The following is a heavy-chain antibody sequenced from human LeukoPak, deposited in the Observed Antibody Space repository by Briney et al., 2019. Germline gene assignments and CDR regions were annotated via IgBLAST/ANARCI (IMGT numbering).Heavy chain of an antibody. J-gene: IGHJ6*03. CDR2: MHYSGSG. CDR3: ARGIVVPAAIESSYYYYMDV. Sequence: SETLSLTCTVSGGSISTYYWNWIRQPPGKGLEWIGYMHYSGSGNYNPSLKSRVTISVDTSKNQFSLKLSSVTAADTAVYYCARGIVVPAAIESSYYYYMDVWGKGTTVTVSS. CDR1: GGSISTYY. V-gene: IGHV4-59*12. D-gene: IGHD2-2*01.